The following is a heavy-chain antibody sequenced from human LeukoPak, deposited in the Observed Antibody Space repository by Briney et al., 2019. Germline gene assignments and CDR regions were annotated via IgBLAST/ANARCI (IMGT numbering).Heavy chain of an antibody. D-gene: IGHD5-12*01. CDR3: AKDQNMVATAPFDC. CDR2: ISGNAGST. CDR1: GFTFSSYA. J-gene: IGHJ4*02. Sequence: GGSLRLSCAASGFTFSSYAMSWVRQAPGKGLEWVSAISGNAGSTYYADSVKGRFTISRGNSKNTLYLQMNSLRAEDTAIYYCAKDQNMVATAPFDCWGQGTLVTVSS. V-gene: IGHV3-23*01.